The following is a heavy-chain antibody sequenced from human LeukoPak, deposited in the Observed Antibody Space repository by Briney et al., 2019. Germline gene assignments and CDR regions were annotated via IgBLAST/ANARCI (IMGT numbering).Heavy chain of an antibody. D-gene: IGHD6-6*01. V-gene: IGHV3-23*01. Sequence: GGSLRLSCVASGFTFSTYGMSWVRQAPGKGLEWVSAISGSGGSTYYADSVKGRFTISRDNAKNSLYLQMNSLRAEDTAVYYCTTSSSDFDYWGQGTLVTVSS. CDR2: ISGSGGST. J-gene: IGHJ4*02. CDR3: TTSSSDFDY. CDR1: GFTFSTYG.